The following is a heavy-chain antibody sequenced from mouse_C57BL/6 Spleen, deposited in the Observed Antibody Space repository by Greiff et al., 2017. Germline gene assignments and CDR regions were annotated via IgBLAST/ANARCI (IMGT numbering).Heavy chain of an antibody. CDR2: INPNYGTT. Sequence: VQLQQSGPELVKPGASVKISCKASGYSFTDYNMNWVKQSHGKSLEWIGVINPNYGTTSYNQKFKGKATLTVDQSASTAYMRLNSLTSEDSAVYYCARRTDSSGDLDYWGQGTTLTVSS. V-gene: IGHV1-39*01. CDR3: ARRTDSSGDLDY. D-gene: IGHD3-2*02. J-gene: IGHJ2*01. CDR1: GYSFTDYN.